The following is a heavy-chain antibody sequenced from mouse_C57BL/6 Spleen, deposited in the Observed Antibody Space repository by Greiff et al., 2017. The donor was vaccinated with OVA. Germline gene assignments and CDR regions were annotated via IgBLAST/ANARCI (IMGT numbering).Heavy chain of an antibody. CDR3: ARNYYGSSYLHFDY. J-gene: IGHJ2*01. Sequence: VKLVESGPGLVAPSQSLSITCTVSGFSLTSYAISWVRQPPGKGLEWLGVIWTGGGTNYNSALKSRLSISKDNSKSQVFLKMNSLQTDDTARYYCARNYYGSSYLHFDYWGQGTTLTVSS. CDR2: IWTGGGT. D-gene: IGHD1-1*01. V-gene: IGHV2-9-1*01. CDR1: GFSLTSYA.